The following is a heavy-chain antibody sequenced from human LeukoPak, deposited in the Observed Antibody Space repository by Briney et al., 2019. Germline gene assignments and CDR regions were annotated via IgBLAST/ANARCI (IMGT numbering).Heavy chain of an antibody. CDR1: GGSISSGSYY. CDR3: ARVPFYYDNQRGDY. CDR2: IYTSGST. Sequence: SQTLSLTCTVSGGSISSGSYYWRWIRQPAGKGLEWIGRIYTSGSTNYNPSLKSRVTISVDTSKNQFSLKLSSVTAADTAVYYCARVPFYYDNQRGDYWGQGTLVTVSS. J-gene: IGHJ4*02. D-gene: IGHD3-22*01. V-gene: IGHV4-61*02.